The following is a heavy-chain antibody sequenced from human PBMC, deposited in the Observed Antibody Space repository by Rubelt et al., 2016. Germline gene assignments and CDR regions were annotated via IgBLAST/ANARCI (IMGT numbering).Heavy chain of an antibody. V-gene: IGHV3-48*01. CDR3: AKGAGVAVETTFHCDY. D-gene: IGHD2/OR15-2a*01. Sequence: EVQLVESGGGLVQPGGSLRLSCTASGFTFSSYSMNWVRQAPGKGLEWVSYISSSGSTIYYADSVKGRFTISRDSAKNSLYLQMNTLRAADTAVYYCAKGAGVAVETTFHCDYWGQGTLVTVSS. CDR1: GFTFSSYS. CDR2: ISSSGSTI. J-gene: IGHJ4*02.